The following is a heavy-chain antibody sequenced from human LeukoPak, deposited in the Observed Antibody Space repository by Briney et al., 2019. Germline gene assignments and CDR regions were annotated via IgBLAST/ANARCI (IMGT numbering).Heavy chain of an antibody. CDR2: ITSSSSYI. CDR1: GFTFSAYS. J-gene: IGHJ4*02. CDR3: ARDNGVLRFLEWFFDY. Sequence: PGGSLRLSCAASGFTFSAYSMNWVRQAPGKGLEWVSSITSSSSYIYYADSVKGRFTISRDNAKNSLYLQMNSLRAEDTAVYYCARDNGVLRFLEWFFDYWGQGTLVTVSS. V-gene: IGHV3-21*01. D-gene: IGHD3-3*01.